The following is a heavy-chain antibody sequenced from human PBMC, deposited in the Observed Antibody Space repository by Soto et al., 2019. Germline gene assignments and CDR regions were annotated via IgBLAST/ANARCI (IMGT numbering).Heavy chain of an antibody. CDR3: AHRTALTGTINY. CDR2: IYWDDDK. V-gene: IGHV2-5*02. Sequence: SGPTLVNPTQTLTLTCPFSGFSLSTSGVGVGWIRQPPGEAPEWLALIYWDDDKHYSPSLESRLTVTKDTSKNQVVFTMTNMDPVDTATYYCAHRTALTGTINYWGQGTLVTVSS. J-gene: IGHJ4*02. CDR1: GFSLSTSGVG. D-gene: IGHD6-19*01.